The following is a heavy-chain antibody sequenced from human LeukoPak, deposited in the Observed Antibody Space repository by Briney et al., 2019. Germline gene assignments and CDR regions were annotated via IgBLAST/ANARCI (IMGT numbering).Heavy chain of an antibody. J-gene: IGHJ4*02. CDR2: INPNSGGT. CDR3: ARVDASGSYPRY. V-gene: IGHV1-2*02. Sequence: GASVKVSCKASGYTFTSYYMHWVRQAPGQGLEWMGWINPNSGGTNYAQKFQGRVTMTRDTSISTAYMELSRLRSDDTAVYYCARVDASGSYPRYWGQGTLVTVSS. CDR1: GYTFTSYY. D-gene: IGHD1-26*01.